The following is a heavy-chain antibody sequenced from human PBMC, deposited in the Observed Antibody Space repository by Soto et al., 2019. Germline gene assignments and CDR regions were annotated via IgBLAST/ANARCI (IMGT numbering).Heavy chain of an antibody. V-gene: IGHV4-34*01. CDR1: GGSFSGYY. D-gene: IGHD3-10*01. CDR3: ARGMARGVIITLGAYYYMDV. Sequence: PSETLSLTCAVYGGSFSGYYWSWIRQPPGKGLELIGEINHSGSTNYNPSLKSRVTISVDTSKNQFSLKLSSVTAADTAVYYCARGMARGVIITLGAYYYMDVWGKGTTVT. J-gene: IGHJ6*03. CDR2: INHSGST.